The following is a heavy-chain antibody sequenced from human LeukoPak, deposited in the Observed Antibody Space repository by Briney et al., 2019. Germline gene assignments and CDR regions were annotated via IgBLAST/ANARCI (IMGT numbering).Heavy chain of an antibody. Sequence: GSVNVSRKASVYTFTGYYMHWVRQAPGQGVERMGWINPKSGGTKYGQKFQGRVTMNRDTYISTAYMELSRLRSDDTAVYYCARAIVVVPAAMQNIRDYWGQGTLVTVSS. CDR1: VYTFTGYY. D-gene: IGHD2-2*01. J-gene: IGHJ4*02. CDR2: INPKSGGT. V-gene: IGHV1-2*02. CDR3: ARAIVVVPAAMQNIRDY.